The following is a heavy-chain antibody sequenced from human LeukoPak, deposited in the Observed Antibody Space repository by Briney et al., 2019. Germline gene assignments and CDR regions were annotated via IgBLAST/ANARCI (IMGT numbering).Heavy chain of an antibody. J-gene: IGHJ3*02. CDR2: IGSSGSIT. Sequence: SWGSLRLSCVASGFTLSSHNINWVRQAPGKGLEWVSHIGSSGSITYYGDSVKGRITISRDNAKNSVSLYMNSLRAEDSAVYYCARPGITAFEIWGQGTMVTVSS. CDR1: GFTLSSHN. V-gene: IGHV3-48*01. D-gene: IGHD3-10*01. CDR3: ARPGITAFEI.